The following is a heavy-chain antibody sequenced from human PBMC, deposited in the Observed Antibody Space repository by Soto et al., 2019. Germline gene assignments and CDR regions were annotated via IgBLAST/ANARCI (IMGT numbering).Heavy chain of an antibody. J-gene: IGHJ4*02. CDR1: GGSISSYY. V-gene: IGHV4-59*01. D-gene: IGHD6-19*01. CDR3: ARRTVNIRTFYSGLKTHCFDY. Sequence: SETLSLTCTVSGGSISSYYWSWIRQPPGKGLEWIGYIYYSGSTNYNPSLKSRVTISVDTSKNQFSLKLSSVTAADTAVYYCARRTVNIRTFYSGLKTHCFDYWGQGALVIVSS. CDR2: IYYSGST.